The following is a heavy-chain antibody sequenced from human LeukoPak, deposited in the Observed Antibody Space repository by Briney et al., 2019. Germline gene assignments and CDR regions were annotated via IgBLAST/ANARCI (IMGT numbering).Heavy chain of an antibody. CDR1: GFILCNHW. Sequence: PGGSLRLSCAASGFILCNHWMTWVRQAPGKGPEWVANMNKDGSEKYYVDSVEGRFTISRDTAKNSLYLQMNNLRAEDTALYYCARNNDMDVWGQGTTVIVSS. V-gene: IGHV3-7*03. J-gene: IGHJ6*02. CDR2: MNKDGSEK. D-gene: IGHD1/OR15-1a*01. CDR3: ARNNDMDV.